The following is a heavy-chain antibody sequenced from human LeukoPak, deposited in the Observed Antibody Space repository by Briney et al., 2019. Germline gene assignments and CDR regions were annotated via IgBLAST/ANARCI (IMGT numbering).Heavy chain of an antibody. Sequence: PGGSLRLSCAASGFTFSSYSMNWVRQAPGKGLEWVSSISSSSYIYYADSVKGRFTISRDNAKNSLYLQMNSLRAEDTAVYYCARDYCSSTSCYGFYYMDVWGKGTTVTVSS. CDR1: GFTFSSYS. J-gene: IGHJ6*03. V-gene: IGHV3-21*04. CDR3: ARDYCSSTSCYGFYYMDV. CDR2: ISSSSYI. D-gene: IGHD2-2*01.